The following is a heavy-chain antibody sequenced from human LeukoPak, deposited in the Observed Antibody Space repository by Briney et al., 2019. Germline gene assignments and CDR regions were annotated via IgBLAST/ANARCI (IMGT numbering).Heavy chain of an antibody. Sequence: PSETLSLTCAVYGGSFSGYYWSWIRQPPGKGLEWIGSIYYSGSTYYNPSLKSRVTISVDTSKNQFSLKLSSVTAADTAVYYCARLSVNYDILSYAISEHYFDYWGQGTLVTVSS. CDR2: IYYSGST. V-gene: IGHV4-34*01. J-gene: IGHJ4*02. CDR1: GGSFSGYY. D-gene: IGHD3-9*01. CDR3: ARLSVNYDILSYAISEHYFDY.